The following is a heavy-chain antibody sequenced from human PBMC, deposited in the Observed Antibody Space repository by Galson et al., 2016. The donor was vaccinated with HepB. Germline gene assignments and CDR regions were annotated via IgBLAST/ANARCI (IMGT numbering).Heavy chain of an antibody. CDR1: GYTFTTYG. V-gene: IGHV1-18*01. D-gene: IGHD1-7*01. Sequence: SVKVSCKASGYTFTTYGISWVRQAPGQGLEWMGWISTYSGDPNHAQELQGRVTMTTDRSTNTAYMELRNLKSDDTAVYYCVRDRDRTLDYWGQGTLVTVSS. J-gene: IGHJ4*02. CDR3: VRDRDRTLDY. CDR2: ISTYSGDP.